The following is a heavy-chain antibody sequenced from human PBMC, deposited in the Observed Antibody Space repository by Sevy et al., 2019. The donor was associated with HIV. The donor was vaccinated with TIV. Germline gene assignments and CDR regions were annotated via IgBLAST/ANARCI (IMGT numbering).Heavy chain of an antibody. CDR1: GFTFSSYW. J-gene: IGHJ6*03. CDR2: IKQDGSEK. V-gene: IGHV3-7*03. Sequence: GGSLRLSRAASGFTFSSYWMSWVRQAPGKGLEWVANIKQDGSEKYYVDSVKGRFTISRDNAKNSLYLQMNSLRAEDTAVYYCAREVIKGLGYYYYYMDVWGKGTTVTVSS. D-gene: IGHD3-16*02. CDR3: AREVIKGLGYYYYYMDV.